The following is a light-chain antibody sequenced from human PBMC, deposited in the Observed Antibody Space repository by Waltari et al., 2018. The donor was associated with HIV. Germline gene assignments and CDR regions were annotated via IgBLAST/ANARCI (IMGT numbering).Light chain of an antibody. J-gene: IGLJ3*02. V-gene: IGLV4-69*01. CDR1: SGHSSYA. CDR3: QTWGTGIWV. Sequence: QLVLTQTPSASASLGASVKLTCTMSSGHSSYATPWHQQQPEKGPRYLMKLNSDGSHSKGDGIPDRFSGSSSGAERYLTISSLQSEDEADYYCQTWGTGIWVFGGGTKLTVL. CDR2: LNSDGSH.